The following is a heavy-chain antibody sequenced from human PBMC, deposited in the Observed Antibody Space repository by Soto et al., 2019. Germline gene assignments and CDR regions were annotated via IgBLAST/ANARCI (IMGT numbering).Heavy chain of an antibody. CDR2: VDHRGST. V-gene: IGHV4-34*01. D-gene: IGHD1-7*01. Sequence: LSLTCVVSGESFSGYYWSWIRQTPGMGLEWIGEVDHRGSTTYNPSLKNRASISIDSSKNLFSLELTSVTAADTALYFCARYEYGNSLYGVDVWGQGTRVTVSS. J-gene: IGHJ6*02. CDR1: GESFSGYY. CDR3: ARYEYGNSLYGVDV.